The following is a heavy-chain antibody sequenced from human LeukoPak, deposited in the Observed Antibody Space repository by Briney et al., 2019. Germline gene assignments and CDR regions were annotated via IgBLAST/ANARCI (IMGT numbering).Heavy chain of an antibody. CDR3: ARRYDFWSGYPPPLDY. J-gene: IGHJ4*02. CDR2: IKKDGSEK. V-gene: IGHV3-7*01. Sequence: GGSLRLSCAASGFTFSSYWMSWVRQAPGKGLEWVANIKKDGSEKYSVDSVKGRFTISRDNAKTSLYLQMNSLRAEDAAVYYCARRYDFWSGYPPPLDYWGQGPLVTVSS. CDR1: GFTFSSYW. D-gene: IGHD3-3*01.